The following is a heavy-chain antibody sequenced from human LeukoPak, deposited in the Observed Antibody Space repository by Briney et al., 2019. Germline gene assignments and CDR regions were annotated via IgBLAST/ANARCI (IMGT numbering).Heavy chain of an antibody. D-gene: IGHD6-13*01. V-gene: IGHV1-18*04. CDR2: ISAYNGNT. Sequence: GASVKVSCKASGYTFTSYGISWVRQAPGQGLEWMGWISAYNGNTNYAQKLQGRATMTTDTSTSTAYMELRSLRSDDTAVYYCARAPRSSSWANWFDPWGQGTLVTVSS. CDR1: GYTFTSYG. J-gene: IGHJ5*02. CDR3: ARAPRSSSWANWFDP.